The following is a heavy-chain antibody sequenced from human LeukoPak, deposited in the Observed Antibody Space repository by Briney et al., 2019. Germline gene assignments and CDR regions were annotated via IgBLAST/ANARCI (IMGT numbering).Heavy chain of an antibody. CDR3: ARGRNDNGGMFFDS. CDR1: GGSIRSYH. CDR2: ISYSGYT. V-gene: IGHV4-59*01. D-gene: IGHD4-23*01. Sequence: PSETLSLTCTVSGGSIRSYHWSWIRQAPGKGLEWIGFISYSGYTSYSPSLKSRVAISVDTSKSQFSLRLSSLTAADTAIYYCARGRNDNGGMFFDSWAQGTLVTVSS. J-gene: IGHJ4*02.